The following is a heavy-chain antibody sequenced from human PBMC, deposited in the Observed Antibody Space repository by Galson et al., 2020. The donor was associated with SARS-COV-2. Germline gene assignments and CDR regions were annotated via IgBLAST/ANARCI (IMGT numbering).Heavy chain of an antibody. J-gene: IGHJ6*02. CDR1: GFSLSSYS. V-gene: IGHV3-48*02. D-gene: IGHD6-6*01. CDR3: ARSRHSSSSLDYYYYYGMDV. CDR2: VSSSGDTI. Sequence: GGSLRLSCAASGFSLSSYSMNWVRQAPGKGLEWVSYVSSSGDTIYYADSVKGRSTISRDTAKNSLFLQMNSVTDGDTAVYYCARSRHSSSSLDYYYYYGMDVWGQGTTVTVS.